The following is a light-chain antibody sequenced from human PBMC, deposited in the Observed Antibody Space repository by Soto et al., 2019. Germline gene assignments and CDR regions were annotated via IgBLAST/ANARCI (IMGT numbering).Light chain of an antibody. V-gene: IGLV2-8*01. CDR1: SSDVGKYDY. J-gene: IGLJ1*01. CDR3: SSYTSSSTLV. CDR2: EVS. Sequence: SVLTQPPSASGSPGQSVTISCTGTSSDVGKYDYVSWFQHHPGKAPKLIIYEVSKRPSGVPDRFSGSKSGSTASLTISGLQAEDEADYYCSSYTSSSTLVFGTGTKVTVL.